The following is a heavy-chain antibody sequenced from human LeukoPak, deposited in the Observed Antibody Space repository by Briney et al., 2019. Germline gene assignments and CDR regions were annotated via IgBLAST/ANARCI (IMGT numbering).Heavy chain of an antibody. CDR1: GFTFSSYS. CDR3: ARDRLYCTNGVCQYYFDY. J-gene: IGHJ4*02. Sequence: GGSLRLSCAASGFTFSSYSMNWVRQAPGKGLECVSSISSSSSYIYYADSVKGRFTISRDNAKNSLYLQMNSLRAEDTAVYYCARDRLYCTNGVCQYYFDYWDQGTLVTVSS. CDR2: ISSSSSYI. V-gene: IGHV3-21*01. D-gene: IGHD2-8*01.